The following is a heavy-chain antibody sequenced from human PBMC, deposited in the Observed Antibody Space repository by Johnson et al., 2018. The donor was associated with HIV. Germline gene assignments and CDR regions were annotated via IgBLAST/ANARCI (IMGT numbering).Heavy chain of an antibody. CDR2: ISSSGSTI. CDR3: ARIPGSGWEHDAFDI. Sequence: QVQLVESGGGLVTPGGSLRLSCAASGFTFTDYYMSWIRQAPGKGLEWVSYISSSGSTIFYADSVKGRFTISSDNAKNSLYLQMNSLRAEDTAVYYCARIPGSGWEHDAFDIWGQGTMVTVSS. J-gene: IGHJ3*02. CDR1: GFTFTDYY. V-gene: IGHV3-11*04. D-gene: IGHD6-19*01.